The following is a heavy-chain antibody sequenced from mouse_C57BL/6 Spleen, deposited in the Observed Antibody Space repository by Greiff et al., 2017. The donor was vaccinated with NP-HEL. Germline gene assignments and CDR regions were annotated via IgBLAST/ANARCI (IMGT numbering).Heavy chain of an antibody. CDR1: GYAFSSYW. J-gene: IGHJ4*01. CDR2: IYPGDGDT. Sequence: QVQLQQSGAELVKPGASVKISCKASGYAFSSYWMNWVKQRPGKGLEWIGQIYPGDGDTNYNGKFKGKATLTADKSSSTAYMQLSSLTSEDSAVYFCARDGNYGASAMDYWGQGTSVTVSS. V-gene: IGHV1-80*01. CDR3: ARDGNYGASAMDY. D-gene: IGHD2-1*01.